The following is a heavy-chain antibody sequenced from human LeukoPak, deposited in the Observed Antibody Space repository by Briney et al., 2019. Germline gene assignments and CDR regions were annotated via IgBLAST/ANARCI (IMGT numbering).Heavy chain of an antibody. Sequence: GGSLRLSCSASGFTFSAYAMHWVRQAPGKGLEYVAAITGKGGTTYCADSVKGRFTISRGNSRNTLYLQMSGLRVEDTAIYYCVKEDLGGFRYYWGQGTLVTVSS. D-gene: IGHD3-16*01. CDR2: ITGKGGTT. CDR3: VKEDLGGFRYY. V-gene: IGHV3-64D*06. CDR1: GFTFSAYA. J-gene: IGHJ4*02.